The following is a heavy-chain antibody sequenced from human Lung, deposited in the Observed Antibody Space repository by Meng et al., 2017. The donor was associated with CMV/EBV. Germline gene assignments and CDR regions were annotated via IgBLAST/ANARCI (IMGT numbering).Heavy chain of an antibody. D-gene: IGHD3-10*02. V-gene: IGHV1-18*04. CDR1: TFNHYG. J-gene: IGHJ4*02. CDR3: ARVVVHYYARGDNADYSDY. CDR2: ISAYSGNT. Sequence: TFNHYGLIWVRQAPGKGLEWVGGISAYSGNTNYAQKIQDRVTMTTHTSSNTAYMELRSLRSDDTAIYYCARVVVHYYARGDNADYSDYWGQGTLVTVSS.